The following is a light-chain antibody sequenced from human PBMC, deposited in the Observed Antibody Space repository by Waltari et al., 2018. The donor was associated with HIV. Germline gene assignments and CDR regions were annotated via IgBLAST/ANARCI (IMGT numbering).Light chain of an antibody. CDR2: STN. CDR3: VLYMGSGIWV. J-gene: IGLJ3*02. Sequence: QAVVTQEPSFSVSPGGLVTLTCGLSSGSVSTSYYPSWYQQTPGQAPRTLIYSTNSRSSGVPHRFSGSIRGNQAALTITGAQADDESDYYCVLYMGSGIWVFGGGTKVTVL. V-gene: IGLV8-61*01. CDR1: SGSVSTSYY.